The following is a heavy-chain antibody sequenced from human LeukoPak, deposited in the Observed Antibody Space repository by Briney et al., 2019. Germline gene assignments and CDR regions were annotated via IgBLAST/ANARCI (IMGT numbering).Heavy chain of an antibody. CDR1: GFTFSSYS. Sequence: GGSLRLSCAASGFTFSSYSMNWVREAPAKGLGWVSSISSSSSYIYYADSVKGRFTISRDNAKNSLYLQMNSLRAEDTAVYYCARLDHRSGEDYYGSAYYYMDVWGKGTTVTVSS. CDR2: ISSSSSYI. D-gene: IGHD3-10*01. J-gene: IGHJ6*03. V-gene: IGHV3-21*01. CDR3: ARLDHRSGEDYYGSAYYYMDV.